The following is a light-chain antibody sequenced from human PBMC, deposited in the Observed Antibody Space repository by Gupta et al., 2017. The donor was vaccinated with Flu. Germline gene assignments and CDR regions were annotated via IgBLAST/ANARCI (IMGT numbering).Light chain of an antibody. CDR3: SADEDSRGGWV. V-gene: IGLV1-44*01. Sequence: SMLTQPPSASEAPGQRIIISCSGRRSNVGVNSVNWYQQVPGTAPKLLIYDTDQRPSGVPDRFSGSQSGTSATLAITGLQVEDEADYYCSADEDSRGGWVFGGGTKVTVL. J-gene: IGLJ3*02. CDR1: RSNVGVNS. CDR2: DTD.